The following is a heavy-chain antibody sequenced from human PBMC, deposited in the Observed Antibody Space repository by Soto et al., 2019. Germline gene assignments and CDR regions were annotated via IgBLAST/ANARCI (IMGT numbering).Heavy chain of an antibody. V-gene: IGHV3-21*01. Sequence: GGSLRLSCAVSGFIFSRYSMNWVRQAPGKGLEWVSSIGTSGSYIYDTDSVKGRFTISRDNTKDSLYLQMNSLRAEDAAIYFCSRGSAFIGLDYWCQRTPVTVSS. J-gene: IGHJ4*02. CDR1: GFIFSRYS. CDR3: SRGSAFIGLDY. CDR2: IGTSGSYI. D-gene: IGHD1-26*01.